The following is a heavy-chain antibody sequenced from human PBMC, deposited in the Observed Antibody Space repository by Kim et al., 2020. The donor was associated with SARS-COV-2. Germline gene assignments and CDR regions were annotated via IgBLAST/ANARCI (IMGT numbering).Heavy chain of an antibody. V-gene: IGHV4-39*01. D-gene: IGHD3-3*01. CDR2: IYYNGST. CDR3: AIIGDYFDFWSGYYLITMDV. CDR1: GGSISSSSYY. J-gene: IGHJ6*02. Sequence: SETLSLTCTVSGGSISSSSYYWGWIRQPPGKGLEWIGTIYYNGSTYYNPSLKSRVTISVDTSGNQFSLKLSSVTAADTAVYYCAIIGDYFDFWSGYYLITMDVWGQGTTVTVSS.